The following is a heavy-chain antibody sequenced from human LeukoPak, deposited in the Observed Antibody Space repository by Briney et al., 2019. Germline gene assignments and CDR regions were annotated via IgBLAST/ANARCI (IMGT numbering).Heavy chain of an antibody. J-gene: IGHJ4*02. CDR2: FDPEDGET. Sequence: ASVKVSCKASGYTFTGYYMHWVRQAPGKGLEWMGGFDPEDGETIYAQKFQGRVTMTEDTSTDTAYMELSSLRSEDTAVYYCATWSIVGATPFDYWGQGTLVTVSS. D-gene: IGHD1-26*01. V-gene: IGHV1-24*01. CDR1: GYTFTGYY. CDR3: ATWSIVGATPFDY.